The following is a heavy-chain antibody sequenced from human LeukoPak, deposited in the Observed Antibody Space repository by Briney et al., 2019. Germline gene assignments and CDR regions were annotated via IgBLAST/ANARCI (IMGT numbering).Heavy chain of an antibody. CDR1: GGTFSSDA. CDR2: IIPIIGTA. J-gene: IGHJ1*01. CDR3: ARGEFRGAFQAPEYFHH. Sequence: SVKVSCKASGGTFSSDAISWVRQAPGQGLEWMGRIIPIIGTANYAQKFQGRVTITTDESTSTAYMELSSLRSEDTAVYHCARGEFRGAFQAPEYFHHWGQGTLVTVSS. V-gene: IGHV1-69*05. D-gene: IGHD3-10*01.